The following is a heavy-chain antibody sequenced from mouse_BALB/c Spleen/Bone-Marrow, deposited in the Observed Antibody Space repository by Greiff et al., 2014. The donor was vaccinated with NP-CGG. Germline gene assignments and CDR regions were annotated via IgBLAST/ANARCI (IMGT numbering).Heavy chain of an antibody. J-gene: IGHJ4*01. CDR1: GYTFTSYV. Sequence: VQLQQSGPELVKPGASVKMSCKASGYTFTSYVMHWVKQKPGQGLEWIGYINPYNDGTKYNEKFKGKATLTSDTSSSTAYMGLRTLTSKAFEFYYSESRNWDYAMDYWGQGTSVTVSS. CDR3: ESRNWDYAMDY. CDR2: INPYNDGT. V-gene: IGHV1-14*01. D-gene: IGHD4-1*02.